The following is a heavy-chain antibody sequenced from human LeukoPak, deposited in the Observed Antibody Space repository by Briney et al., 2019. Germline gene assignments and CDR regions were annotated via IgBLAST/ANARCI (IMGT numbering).Heavy chain of an antibody. CDR1: GDTFSSYA. D-gene: IGHD1-26*01. CDR2: IIPILGIA. Sequence: SVKVSCKASGDTFSSYAISWVRQAPGQGLEWMGRIIPILGIANYAQKFQGRVTITADKSTSTAYMELSSLRSEDTAVYYCARGNSGSSVNYWGQGTLVTVSS. CDR3: ARGNSGSSVNY. V-gene: IGHV1-69*04. J-gene: IGHJ4*02.